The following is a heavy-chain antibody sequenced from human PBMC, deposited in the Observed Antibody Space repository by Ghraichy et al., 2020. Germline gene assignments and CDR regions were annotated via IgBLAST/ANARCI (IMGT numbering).Heavy chain of an antibody. CDR2: ISSSSSYI. D-gene: IGHD3-16*01. CDR1: GFTFSSYS. CDR3: ARAFGYYYYYGMDV. Sequence: GGSLRLSCAASGFTFSSYSMNWVRQAPGKGLEWVSSISSSSSYIYYADSVKGRFTISRDNAKNSLYLQMNSLRAEDTAVYYCARAFGYYYYYGMDVWGQGTTGTVSS. J-gene: IGHJ6*02. V-gene: IGHV3-21*01.